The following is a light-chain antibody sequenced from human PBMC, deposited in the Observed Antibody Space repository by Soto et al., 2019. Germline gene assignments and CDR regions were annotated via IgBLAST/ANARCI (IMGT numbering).Light chain of an antibody. Sequence: DIQMTQSPSTLSASVGDRVTITCRASQSISSWLAWYQQKPGKAPNLLIYKASSLESGVPSRFSGSGSETEFTLTISRLQPDDFATYYCQQYYSYPRAFGQGTKVEIK. CDR3: QQYYSYPRA. J-gene: IGKJ1*01. CDR1: QSISSW. CDR2: KAS. V-gene: IGKV1-5*03.